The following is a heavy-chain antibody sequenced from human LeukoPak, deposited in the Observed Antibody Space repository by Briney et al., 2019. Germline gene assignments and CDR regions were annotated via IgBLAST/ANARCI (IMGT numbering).Heavy chain of an antibody. D-gene: IGHD1-1*01. J-gene: IGHJ6*03. Sequence: ASVKVSCKASGYTFTSYYMHWVRQAPGQGLEWMGIINPSGGSTSYAQKFQGRVTMTRGTSTSTVYMELSSLRSEDTAVYYCAREGLERRYYYYYMDVRGKGTTVSVSS. CDR1: GYTFTSYY. V-gene: IGHV1-46*03. CDR2: INPSGGST. CDR3: AREGLERRYYYYYMDV.